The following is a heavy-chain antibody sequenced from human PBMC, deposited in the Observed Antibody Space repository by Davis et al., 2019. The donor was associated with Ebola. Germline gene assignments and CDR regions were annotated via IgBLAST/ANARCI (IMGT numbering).Heavy chain of an antibody. D-gene: IGHD3-3*01. V-gene: IGHV3-73*01. CDR1: GFTFNGSA. J-gene: IGHJ6*03. Sequence: PGGSLRLSCAASGFTFNGSAMHWVRQASGKGLEWVGRIRTKATNYATTYAASVKGRFTISRDDSKNTAYLQMNSLKTEDTAVYYCRYDFWSGFRFNSYMDVWGNGTTVTVSS. CDR3: RYDFWSGFRFNSYMDV. CDR2: IRTKATNYAT.